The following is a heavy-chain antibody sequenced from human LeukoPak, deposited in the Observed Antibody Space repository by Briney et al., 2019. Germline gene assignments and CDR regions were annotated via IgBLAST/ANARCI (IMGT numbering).Heavy chain of an antibody. V-gene: IGHV3-48*03. Sequence: GGSLRLSCAGSGYPFSSYEMNWVRQAPGKGLEWISYISSSASAIYYADSVKGRFTISRDNAKNSLYLQMNSLRAEDTAVYYCARAWGWSNYLDYWGQGTLVTVSS. D-gene: IGHD3-3*01. CDR1: GYPFSSYE. CDR2: ISSSASAI. CDR3: ARAWGWSNYLDY. J-gene: IGHJ4*02.